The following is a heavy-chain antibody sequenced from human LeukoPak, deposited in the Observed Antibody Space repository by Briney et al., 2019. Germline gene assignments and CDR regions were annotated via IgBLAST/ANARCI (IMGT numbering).Heavy chain of an antibody. V-gene: IGHV1-18*01. CDR2: ISAYNGNT. J-gene: IGHJ6*03. CDR3: ARVRATYYDFWSGYEGYMDV. Sequence: ASVKVSCKASGYTFTSYGINWVRQAPGQGLEWMGWISAYNGNTNYAQKLQGRVTMTTDTSTSTAYMELRSLRSDDTAVYYCARVRATYYDFWSGYEGYMDVWGKGTTVTVSS. CDR1: GYTFTSYG. D-gene: IGHD3-3*01.